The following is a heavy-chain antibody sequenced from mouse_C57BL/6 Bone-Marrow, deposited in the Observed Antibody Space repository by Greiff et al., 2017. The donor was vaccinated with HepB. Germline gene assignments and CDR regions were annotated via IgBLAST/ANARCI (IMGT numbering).Heavy chain of an antibody. J-gene: IGHJ4*01. CDR2: ISNGGGST. D-gene: IGHD2-13*01. CDR3: ARPGDHYAMDY. Sequence: EVQVVESGGGLVQPGGSLKLSCAASGFTFSDYYMYWVRQTPEKRLEWVAYISNGGGSTYYPDTVKGRFTISRDNAKNTLYLQMSRLKSEDTAMYYCARPGDHYAMDYWGQGTSVTVSS. V-gene: IGHV5-12*01. CDR1: GFTFSDYY.